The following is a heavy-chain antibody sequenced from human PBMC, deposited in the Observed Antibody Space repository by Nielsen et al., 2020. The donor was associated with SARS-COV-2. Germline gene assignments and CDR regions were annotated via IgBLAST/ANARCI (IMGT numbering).Heavy chain of an antibody. CDR3: ARVAYDYVSLPGEGWLDP. V-gene: IGHV1-2*02. J-gene: IGHJ5*02. Sequence: ASVKVSCKASGYTFTGYYMHWVRQAPGQGLEWMGWINPNSGGTNYAQKFQGRVTMTRDTSTSTAYMELSRLRSDDTAVYYCARVAYDYVSLPGEGWLDPWGQGTLVTVSS. D-gene: IGHD3-16*01. CDR1: GYTFTGYY. CDR2: INPNSGGT.